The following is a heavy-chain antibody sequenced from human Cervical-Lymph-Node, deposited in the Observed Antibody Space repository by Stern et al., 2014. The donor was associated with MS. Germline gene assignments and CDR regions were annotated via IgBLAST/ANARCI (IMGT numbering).Heavy chain of an antibody. CDR1: GFTFGRNS. J-gene: IGHJ4*02. CDR3: ARPAAARYFDY. Sequence: VQLVESGGGVVQPGRSLRLSCATSGFTFGRNSMHWVRQAPGKGLEWVAIISYDGSSQHYADSVKGRFTISRDNSNNTLYLQMNSLKVEDTAMYYCARPAAARYFDYWGQGSQVTVSS. CDR2: ISYDGSSQ. V-gene: IGHV3-30-3*01. D-gene: IGHD6-25*01.